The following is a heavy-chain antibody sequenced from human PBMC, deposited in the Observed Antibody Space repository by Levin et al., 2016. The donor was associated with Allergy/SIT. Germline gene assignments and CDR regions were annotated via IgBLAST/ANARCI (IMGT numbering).Heavy chain of an antibody. CDR2: INSNSNDI. V-gene: IGHV3-21*01. CDR3: VREYQGGY. J-gene: IGHJ4*02. CDR1: GFTFSSHS. D-gene: IGHD2-2*01. Sequence: GESLKISCAASGFTFSSHSMNWVRQAPGKGLEWVSSINSNSNDIYYTDSVKGRFIISRDNAKNSLYLQMNSLRAEDTAVYYCVREYQGGYWGQGTLVTVSS.